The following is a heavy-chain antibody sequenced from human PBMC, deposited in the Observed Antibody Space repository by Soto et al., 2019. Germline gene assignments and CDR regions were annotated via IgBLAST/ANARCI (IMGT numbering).Heavy chain of an antibody. D-gene: IGHD3-10*01. CDR3: VKYYGSGSYDY. J-gene: IGHJ4*02. Sequence: EVQLLESGGGLVQPGGSLRLSCAASGFTFGSNAMTWVRQAPGKGLEWVSSLSGSGSGTSYADSVKGRFTISRDNSKNTLYRQMNSLRAEDTAVYYCVKYYGSGSYDYWGQGTLVTVSS. V-gene: IGHV3-23*01. CDR1: GFTFGSNA. CDR2: LSGSGSGT.